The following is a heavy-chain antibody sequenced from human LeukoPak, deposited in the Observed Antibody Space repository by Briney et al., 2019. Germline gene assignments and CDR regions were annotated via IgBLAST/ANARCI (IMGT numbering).Heavy chain of an antibody. CDR1: GGSINSYY. D-gene: IGHD1-26*01. J-gene: IGHJ4*02. V-gene: IGHV4-4*07. CDR3: GRQGYTASYFLDY. CDR2: IYTNTGTT. Sequence: SETLALTCTVSGGSINSYYWGWVRQPAGKGLEWIGRIYTNTGTTNYSPSLKGRLTMSVDTSKNQFSLNLRSVTAADTAVYYCGRQGYTASYFLDYWSQGTLLTVSS.